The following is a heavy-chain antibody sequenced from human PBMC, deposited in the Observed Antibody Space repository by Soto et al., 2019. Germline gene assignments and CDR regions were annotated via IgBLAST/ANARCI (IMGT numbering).Heavy chain of an antibody. J-gene: IGHJ3*02. D-gene: IGHD5-12*01. CDR2: IYPGDSDT. CDR3: ARPNRDGYNSHDAFDI. V-gene: IGHV5-51*01. CDR1: GYSFTSYW. Sequence: PGESLKISCKGSGYSFTSYWIGWVRQMPGKGLEWMGIIYPGDSDTRYSPSFQGQVTISADKSISTAYLQWSSLKASDTAMYYCARPNRDGYNSHDAFDIWGQGTMVT.